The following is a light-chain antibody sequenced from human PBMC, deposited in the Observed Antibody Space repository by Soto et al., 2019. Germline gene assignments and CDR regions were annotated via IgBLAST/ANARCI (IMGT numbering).Light chain of an antibody. CDR3: SSYTSDSTLVV. V-gene: IGLV2-14*03. CDR1: SSDVGGYNY. Sequence: QSALTQPASVSGSPGQSITISCTGTSSDVGGYNYVSWYQQHPGKAPKLIIYDVSNRPSGVSNRFSGSKSGNTASLTISGFQAEDEADYYCSSYTSDSTLVVFGGGTKLTVL. CDR2: DVS. J-gene: IGLJ2*01.